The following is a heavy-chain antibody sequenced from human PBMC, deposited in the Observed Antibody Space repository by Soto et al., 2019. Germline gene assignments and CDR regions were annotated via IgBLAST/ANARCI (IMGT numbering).Heavy chain of an antibody. V-gene: IGHV2-5*02. J-gene: IGHJ4*02. D-gene: IGHD3-10*01. CDR3: AHNNFYGSGSVY. Sequence: QITLKESGPTLVKPTQTLTLTCAFSGFSLNTRGVGVGWILQPPGKALEWLALIYWDNDKRYSPALKSRLTITKDTPKNHVVLMMTDMDPVDTATYYCAHNNFYGSGSVYWGQGTLITVSS. CDR2: IYWDNDK. CDR1: GFSLNTRGVG.